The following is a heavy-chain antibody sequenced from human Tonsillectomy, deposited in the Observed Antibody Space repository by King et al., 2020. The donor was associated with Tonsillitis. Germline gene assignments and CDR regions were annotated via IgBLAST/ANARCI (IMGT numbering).Heavy chain of an antibody. J-gene: IGHJ6*02. CDR3: AKDRGVYDYGSGSYPLNYYGMDV. Sequence: VQLVESGGGLVQPGGSLRLSCAASGFSFSYYAMNCVRQAPGKGLEWVSGIGGIVGMTYYADSGKVRFTISSDNSKNTLDLQMNSLRAEDTAVYFCAKDRGVYDYGSGSYPLNYYGMDVWGQGTTVTVSS. CDR2: IGGIVGMT. D-gene: IGHD3-10*01. CDR1: GFSFSYYA. V-gene: IGHV3-23*04.